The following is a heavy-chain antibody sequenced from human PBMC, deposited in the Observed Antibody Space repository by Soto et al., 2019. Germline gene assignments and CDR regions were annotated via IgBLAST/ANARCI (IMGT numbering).Heavy chain of an antibody. CDR2: INHSGST. CDR1: GGSFSGYY. J-gene: IGHJ5*02. CDR3: ARGFPSSGGSGWFDP. D-gene: IGHD6-19*01. V-gene: IGHV4-34*01. Sequence: SETLSLTCAVYGGSFSGYYWSWIRQPPGKGLEWIGEINHSGSTNYNPSLKSRVTISVDTSKNQFSLKLSSVTAADTAVYYCARGFPSSGGSGWFDPWGQGTLVTVSS.